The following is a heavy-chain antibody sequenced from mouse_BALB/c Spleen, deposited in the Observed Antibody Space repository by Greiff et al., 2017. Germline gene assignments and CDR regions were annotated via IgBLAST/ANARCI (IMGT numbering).Heavy chain of an antibody. CDR2: ISYDGSN. D-gene: IGHD4-1*01. J-gene: IGHJ4*01. V-gene: IGHV3-6*02. CDR3: ATGYYAMDY. Sequence: EVKLQQSGPGLVKPSQSLSLTCSVTGYSITSGYYWNWIRQFPGNKLEWMGYISYDGSNNYNPSLKNRISITRDTSKNQFFLKLNSVTTEDTATYYCATGYYAMDYWGQGTSVTVSA. CDR1: GYSITSGYY.